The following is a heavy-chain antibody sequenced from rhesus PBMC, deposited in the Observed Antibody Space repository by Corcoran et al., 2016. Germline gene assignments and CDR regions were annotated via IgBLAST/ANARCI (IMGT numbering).Heavy chain of an antibody. J-gene: IGHJ4*01. CDR3: ARSGVTATVY. CDR1: GDSLSDNY. CDR2: FGGSSGNT. D-gene: IGHD3-34*01. Sequence: QVQLQESGPGLVQPSETMSLICVVSGDSLSDNYWNRIRQAPGKGLEWIGYFGGSSGNTYYDPSLKSRVTISTDTSKNQFSLELSSVTAADTAVYYCARSGVTATVYWGQGVLVTVSS. V-gene: IGHV4-165*02.